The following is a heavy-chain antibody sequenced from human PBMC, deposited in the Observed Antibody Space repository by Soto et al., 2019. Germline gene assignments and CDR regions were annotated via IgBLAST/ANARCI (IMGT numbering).Heavy chain of an antibody. CDR1: VYSVSSNSAA. V-gene: IGHV6-1*01. D-gene: IGHD6-13*01. Sequence: SQTLSLTCAISVYSVSSNSAAWNWIIQSPSRGLEWLGRTYYRSKWYNDYAVSVKSRITINPDTSKNQFSLQLNSVTPEDTAVYYCARTPATGTLDAWGEGTLVTVSS. CDR3: ARTPATGTLDA. CDR2: TYYRSKWYN. J-gene: IGHJ5*02.